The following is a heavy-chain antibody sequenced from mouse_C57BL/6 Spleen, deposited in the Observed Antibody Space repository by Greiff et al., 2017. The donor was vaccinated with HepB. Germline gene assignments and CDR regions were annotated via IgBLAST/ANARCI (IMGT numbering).Heavy chain of an antibody. CDR3: TGYSNYKGYYFDY. CDR2: IDPENGDT. Sequence: EVQLQQSGAELVRPGASVKLSCTASGFNIKDDYMHWVKQRPEQGLEWIGWIDPENGDTEYASKFQGKATITADTSSNTAYLQLSSLTSEDTAVYYCTGYSNYKGYYFDYWGQVTTLTVSS. CDR1: GFNIKDDY. V-gene: IGHV14-4*01. D-gene: IGHD2-5*01. J-gene: IGHJ2*01.